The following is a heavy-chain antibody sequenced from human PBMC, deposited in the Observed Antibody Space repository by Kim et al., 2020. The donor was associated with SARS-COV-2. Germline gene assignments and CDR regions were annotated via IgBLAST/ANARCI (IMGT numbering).Heavy chain of an antibody. Sequence: ASVKVSCKASGYTFISYYIHWVRQAPGQGLEWMGIINPSGGSTTYAQKFQGRVTITRDTSTSTVYMELSSLRSEDTAVYHCTSDPGYCSGDSCRRGAIDIWGQGTMVTVSS. CDR1: GYTFISYY. J-gene: IGHJ3*02. V-gene: IGHV1-46*01. D-gene: IGHD2-15*01. CDR3: TSDPGYCSGDSCRRGAIDI. CDR2: INPSGGST.